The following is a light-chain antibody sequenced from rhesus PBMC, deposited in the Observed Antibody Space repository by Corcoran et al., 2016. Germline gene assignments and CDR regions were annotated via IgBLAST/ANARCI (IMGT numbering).Light chain of an antibody. J-gene: IGKJ4*01. CDR3: QQYNNWPPT. CDR1: QSVSYF. V-gene: IGKV3S9*01. Sequence: EVVLTQSPVTLALSPGERATLSCRASQSVSYFVAWYQQKPGQAPRLLIYGVSNRAAGVPDRFSGSGSGTDFTLAISRLKPEDFAVYFCQQYNNWPPTFGGGTKVEI. CDR2: GVS.